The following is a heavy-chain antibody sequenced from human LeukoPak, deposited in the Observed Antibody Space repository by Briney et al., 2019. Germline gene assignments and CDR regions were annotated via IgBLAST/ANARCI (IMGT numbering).Heavy chain of an antibody. CDR1: RFTLGDYG. Sequence: GGTLRLPCVVARFTLGDYGMTWVRQPPGKGLECGSGINWNGWSTGYEDSVEGRFIISRDNAKNSLYLRMNSLRVEDTALYYCARRQLILGATQQDYYRYYMDVWGKGTTVTVSS. CDR2: INWNGWST. V-gene: IGHV3-20*04. D-gene: IGHD1-26*01. CDR3: ARRQLILGATQQDYYRYYMDV. J-gene: IGHJ6*03.